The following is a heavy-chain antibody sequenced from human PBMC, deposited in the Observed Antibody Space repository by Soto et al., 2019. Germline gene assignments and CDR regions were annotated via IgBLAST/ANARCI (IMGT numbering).Heavy chain of an antibody. CDR3: ARDLRGAGTSGYYGMDV. J-gene: IGHJ6*02. CDR1: GGSISSCC. Sequence: PSETPSLTCTVSGGSISSCCWSWIRQPPGKGLEWIGYIYYSGSTTYQPSLKSRVTISVDRSQNQFSLELTSVTAADTAVYFCARDLRGAGTSGYYGMDVWGQGTTVTVSS. CDR2: IYYSGST. D-gene: IGHD6-19*01. V-gene: IGHV4-59*01.